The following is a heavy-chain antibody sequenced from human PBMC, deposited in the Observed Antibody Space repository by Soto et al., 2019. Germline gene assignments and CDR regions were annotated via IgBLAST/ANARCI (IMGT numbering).Heavy chain of an antibody. Sequence: GGSLRLSCAASGFTFSSYWMHWVRQAPGKGLVWVSRINSDGSSTSYADSVKGRFTISRDNAKNTLYLQMNSLRAEDTAVYYCARDPKKPTYYDFWSGYYDRYFQHWGQGTLV. D-gene: IGHD3-3*01. CDR2: INSDGSST. CDR3: ARDPKKPTYYDFWSGYYDRYFQH. J-gene: IGHJ1*01. CDR1: GFTFSSYW. V-gene: IGHV3-74*01.